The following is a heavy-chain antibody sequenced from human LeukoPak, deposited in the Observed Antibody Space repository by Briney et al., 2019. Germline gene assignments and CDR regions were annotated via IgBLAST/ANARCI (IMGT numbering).Heavy chain of an antibody. CDR2: IKQDGSEK. CDR3: ARSIQLWLGYYFDY. D-gene: IGHD5-18*01. Sequence: PGGSLRLSCAASGFTFSRYSMTWVRQAPGKGLEWVANIKQDGSEKYYVDSVKGRFTISRDNAKNSLYLQMNSLRAEDTAVYYCARSIQLWLGYYFDYWGQGTLVTVSS. J-gene: IGHJ4*02. CDR1: GFTFSRYS. V-gene: IGHV3-7*01.